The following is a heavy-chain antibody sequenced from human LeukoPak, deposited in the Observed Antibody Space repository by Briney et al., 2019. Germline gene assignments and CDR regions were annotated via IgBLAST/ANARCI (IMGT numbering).Heavy chain of an antibody. D-gene: IGHD2-8*01. CDR2: INWNGGST. Sequence: GGSLRLSCAASGFTFDDYGMSWVRHVPGKGLEWVSGINWNGGSTGYADSVKGRFTISRGNAKNSLYLQMDSLRVEDTALYYCAGGDRNGWYFDLWGRGTLVTVS. V-gene: IGHV3-20*04. J-gene: IGHJ2*01. CDR1: GFTFDDYG. CDR3: AGGDRNGWYFDL.